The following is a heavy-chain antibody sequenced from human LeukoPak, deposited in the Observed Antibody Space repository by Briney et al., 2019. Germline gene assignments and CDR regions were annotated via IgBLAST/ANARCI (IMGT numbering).Heavy chain of an antibody. CDR3: AKDPMDFWSGYFGY. CDR2: ISGSGGST. CDR1: GFTFSSYA. J-gene: IGHJ4*02. V-gene: IGHV3-23*01. Sequence: PGGSLRLSCAASGFTFSSYAMSWVRQAPGEGLEWVSAISGSGGSTYYADSVKGRFTISRDNSKNTLYLQMNSLRAEDTAVYYCAKDPMDFWSGYFGYWGQGTLVTVSS. D-gene: IGHD3-3*01.